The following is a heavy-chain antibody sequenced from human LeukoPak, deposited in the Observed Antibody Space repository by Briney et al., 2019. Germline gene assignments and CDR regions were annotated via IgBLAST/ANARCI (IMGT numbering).Heavy chain of an antibody. V-gene: IGHV3-21*01. CDR3: AKVRRGMPFDAFDI. CDR1: GFTFSSYA. Sequence: GGSLRLSCAASGFTFSSYAMSWVRQAPGKGLEWVSSISSSSSYIYYADSVKGRFTISRDNAKNSLYLQMNSLRAEDTAVYYCAKVRRGMPFDAFDIWGQGTMVTVSS. J-gene: IGHJ3*02. D-gene: IGHD2-2*01. CDR2: ISSSSSYI.